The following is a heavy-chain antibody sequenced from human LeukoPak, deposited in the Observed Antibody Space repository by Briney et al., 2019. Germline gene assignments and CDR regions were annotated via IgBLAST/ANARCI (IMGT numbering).Heavy chain of an antibody. Sequence: GGSLRLSCAASGFTVSSNHMSWVRQAPGKGLEWVSVIYSGGSTYYADSVKGRFTISRDNSKNTLYLQMNSLRAEDTAVYYCARGGGSSWFRVKYNWFDPWGQGTLVTVSS. CDR2: IYSGGST. CDR3: ARGGGSSWFRVKYNWFDP. J-gene: IGHJ5*02. CDR1: GFTVSSNH. D-gene: IGHD6-13*01. V-gene: IGHV3-53*01.